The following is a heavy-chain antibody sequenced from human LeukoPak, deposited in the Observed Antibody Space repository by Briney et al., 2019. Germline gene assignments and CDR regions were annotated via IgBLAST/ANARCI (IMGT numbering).Heavy chain of an antibody. V-gene: IGHV1-58*01. CDR2: IVVGSGNT. J-gene: IGHJ4*02. D-gene: IGHD1-26*01. Sequence: SVKVSCKASGFTFTNSAVQWVRQARGQRLEWIGWIVVGSGNTNYAQKFQERVTITRDMSTSTAYMELSSLRSEDTAAYYCARVSSGATTVDYWGQGTLVTVSS. CDR3: ARVSSGATTVDY. CDR1: GFTFTNSA.